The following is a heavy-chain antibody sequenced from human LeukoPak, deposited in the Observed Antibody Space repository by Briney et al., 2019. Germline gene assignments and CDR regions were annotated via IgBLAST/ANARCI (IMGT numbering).Heavy chain of an antibody. D-gene: IGHD3-22*01. CDR1: GFTFSGSP. J-gene: IGHJ4*02. V-gene: IGHV3-73*01. CDR3: ARGQARAYYYDSSGYYSD. CDR2: IRSKADNYAI. Sequence: PGGSLRLSCAASGFTFSGSPILWVRQASGKGLEWVGRIRSKADNYAIAYAASVQGRFTISRDDSKNTAYLQLNSLKTEDTAVYYCARGQARAYYYDSSGYYSDWGQGTLVTVYS.